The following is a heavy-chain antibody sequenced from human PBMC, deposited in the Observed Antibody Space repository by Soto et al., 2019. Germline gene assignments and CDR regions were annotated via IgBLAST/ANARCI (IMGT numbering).Heavy chain of an antibody. V-gene: IGHV4-31*03. CDR2: IYYSGST. CDR1: GGSIGGGGDY. D-gene: IGHD3-22*01. J-gene: IGHJ4*02. CDR3: ARGSGLGYYDSSGYYFDY. Sequence: PSETLCLTCTVSGGSIGGGGDYWSWIRQHLGKGLEWIGYIYYSGSTYYNPSLKSRVTISVDTSKNQFSLKLSSVTAADTAVYYCARGSGLGYYDSSGYYFDYWGQGTLVTVSS.